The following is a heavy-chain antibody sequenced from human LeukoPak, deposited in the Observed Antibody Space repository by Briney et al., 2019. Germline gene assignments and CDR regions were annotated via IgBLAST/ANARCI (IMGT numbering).Heavy chain of an antibody. CDR2: ISYDGSNK. CDR3: AKGGNRFDP. J-gene: IGHJ5*02. CDR1: GFTFSGYV. Sequence: GGSLRLSCAASGFTFSGYVMTWVRQPPGKGLEWVAVISYDGSNKYYADSVKGRFTISRDNSKNTLYLQMNSLRAEDTAVYYCAKGGNRFDPWGQGTLVTVSS. V-gene: IGHV3-30*18.